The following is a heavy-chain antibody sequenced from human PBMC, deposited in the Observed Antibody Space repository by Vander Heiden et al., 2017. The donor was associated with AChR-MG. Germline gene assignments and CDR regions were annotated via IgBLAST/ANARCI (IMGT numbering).Heavy chain of an antibody. D-gene: IGHD1-1*01. CDR2: ISGSGYGT. Sequence: EVQLLESGGGLVQPGGSLRLSWAASGPTLSSYAMSWVRPGPGKGLEWVSAISGSGYGTYYEDSVKGRFTISRDNSKNTLYLQMNSLRAEDTAVYYCAKDRRTGTNLGGWYGMDVWGQGTTVTVSS. V-gene: IGHV3-23*01. CDR1: GPTLSSYA. J-gene: IGHJ6*02. CDR3: AKDRRTGTNLGGWYGMDV.